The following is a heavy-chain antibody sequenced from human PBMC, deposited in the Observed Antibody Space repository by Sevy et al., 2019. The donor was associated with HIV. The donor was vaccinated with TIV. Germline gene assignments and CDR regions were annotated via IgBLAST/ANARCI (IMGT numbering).Heavy chain of an antibody. CDR1: GYTLTQLP. J-gene: IGHJ6*02. CDR3: ATLDFWSDHPFYGMDV. V-gene: IGHV1-24*01. D-gene: IGHD3-3*01. Sequence: AAVKVSCKVSGYTLTQLPMHWVRQTPRKGFDRTGGFDPEDGETIYAQKFQARVTMTEDTSTDTAYMELSRLTSEDTAVYFCATLDFWSDHPFYGMDVWGQGTTVTVSS. CDR2: FDPEDGET.